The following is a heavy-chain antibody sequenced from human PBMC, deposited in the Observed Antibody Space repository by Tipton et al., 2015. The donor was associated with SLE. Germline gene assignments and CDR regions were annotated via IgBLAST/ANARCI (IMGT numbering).Heavy chain of an antibody. CDR1: GDSIDSYF. CDR2: IYYSGNT. V-gene: IGHV4-59*01. D-gene: IGHD2-2*02. J-gene: IGHJ4*02. CDR3: ARGIPYYFDY. Sequence: TLSLTCTVSGDSIDSYFWSWIRQPPGKGLEWIGYIYYSGNTNYNPSLKSRVTMSVDSSKNQFSLKLSSVTAADTAVYYCARGIPYYFDYWGQGTLVTVSS.